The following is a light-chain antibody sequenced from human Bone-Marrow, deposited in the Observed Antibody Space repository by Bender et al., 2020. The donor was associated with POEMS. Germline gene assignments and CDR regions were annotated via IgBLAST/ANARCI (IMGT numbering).Light chain of an antibody. CDR1: SSDVGGYEI. CDR3: CSYASSSTWV. CDR2: EDT. V-gene: IGLV2-23*01. J-gene: IGLJ3*02. Sequence: QSALTQPASVSGSLGQSITISCTGTSSDVGGYEIVSWYQQYPGEAPKLIIYEDTKRPSGVSDRFSGSKSGNTASLTISGLQAEDEADYYCCSYASSSTWVFGGGTKLTVV.